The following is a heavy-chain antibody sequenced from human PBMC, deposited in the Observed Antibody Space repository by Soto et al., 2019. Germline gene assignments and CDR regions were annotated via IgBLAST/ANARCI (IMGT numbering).Heavy chain of an antibody. CDR2: IKSKTDGGTT. Sequence: GGSLRLSCAASGFTFSNAWMSWVRQAPGKGLEWVGRIKSKTDGGTTDYAAPVKGRFTISRDDSKNTLYLQMNSLKTEDTAVYYCTTDPVITIFGVVITIDYWGQGTLVTVSS. V-gene: IGHV3-15*01. CDR1: GFTFSNAW. D-gene: IGHD3-3*01. J-gene: IGHJ4*02. CDR3: TTDPVITIFGVVITIDY.